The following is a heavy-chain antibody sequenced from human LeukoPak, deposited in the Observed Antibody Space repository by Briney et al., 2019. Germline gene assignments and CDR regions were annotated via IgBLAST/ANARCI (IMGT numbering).Heavy chain of an antibody. CDR3: TTATLGYCSGGSCQRYYYDYYGMDV. CDR1: GFTFSNAW. V-gene: IGHV3-15*07. Sequence: GGSLRLSCAASGFTFSNAWMNWVRQAPGKGLEWVGRIKSKTDGGTTDYAAPVKGRFTISRDDSKNTLYLQMNSLKTEDTAVYYCTTATLGYCSGGSCQRYYYDYYGMDVWGQGTTVTVSS. J-gene: IGHJ6*02. D-gene: IGHD2-15*01. CDR2: IKSKTDGGTT.